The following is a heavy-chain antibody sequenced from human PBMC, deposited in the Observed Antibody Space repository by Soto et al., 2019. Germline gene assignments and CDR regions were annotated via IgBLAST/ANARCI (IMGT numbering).Heavy chain of an antibody. Sequence: GGSLRLSCAASGFTFSSYDMHWVRQATGKGLEWVSAIGTAGDTYYPGSVKGRFTISRENAKNSLYLQMNSLRAGDTAVYYCARVSKNYYYYYMDVWGKGTTVTVSS. D-gene: IGHD1-20*01. CDR2: IGTAGDT. V-gene: IGHV3-13*01. CDR3: ARVSKNYYYYYMDV. J-gene: IGHJ6*03. CDR1: GFTFSSYD.